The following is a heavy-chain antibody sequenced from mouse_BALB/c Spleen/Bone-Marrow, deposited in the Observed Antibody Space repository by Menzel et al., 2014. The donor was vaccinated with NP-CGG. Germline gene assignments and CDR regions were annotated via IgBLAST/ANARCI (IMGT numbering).Heavy chain of an antibody. V-gene: IGHV14-3*02. D-gene: IGHD2-4*01. CDR1: GFNIKDTY. CDR2: IGPANGNT. Sequence: EVQLVESGAELVKPGASVKLSCTASGFNIKDTYMHWVKQRPEQGLEWIGRIGPANGNTKYDPKFQGKATITADTSSNTAYLQLSSLTSEDAAVYYCALYYDYDVGYWGQGTTLTVSS. CDR3: ALYYDYDVGY. J-gene: IGHJ2*01.